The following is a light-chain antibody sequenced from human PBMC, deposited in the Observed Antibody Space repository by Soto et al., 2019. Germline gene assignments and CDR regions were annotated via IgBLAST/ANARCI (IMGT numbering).Light chain of an antibody. V-gene: IGKV1-39*01. CDR3: QQSYSTPH. Sequence: DIQMTQSPSSLSASVGDRVTITCRASQSISSYLNWYQQKPGKAPMLLIYAASSLQSGVPSRFSGSGSGTDFTLTISSLQPEDFATYYCQQSYSTPHFGGGTKVEIK. CDR1: QSISSY. CDR2: AAS. J-gene: IGKJ4*01.